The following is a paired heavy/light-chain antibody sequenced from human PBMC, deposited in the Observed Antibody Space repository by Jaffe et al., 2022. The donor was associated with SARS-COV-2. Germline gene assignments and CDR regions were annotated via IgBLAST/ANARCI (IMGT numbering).Heavy chain of an antibody. D-gene: IGHD5-18*01. CDR3: ANNKWIQVWSYYYYGLDV. V-gene: IGHV3-23*01. CDR1: GFTFSSYA. J-gene: IGHJ6*02. CDR2: ISGSGGST. Sequence: EVQLLESGGGLVQPGGSLRLSCAASGFTFSSYAMSWVRQAPGKGLEWVSGISGSGGSTYYADSVKGRFTISRDNSKNTLYLQMNSLRAEDTAVYYCANNKWIQVWSYYYYGLDVWGQGTTVTVSS.
Light chain of an antibody. V-gene: IGLV1-51*01. Sequence: QSVLTQPPSVSAAPGQKVTISCSGSSSNIENNYVSWYQQLPGTAPKLLIYDNNKRPSGIPDRFSGSKSGTSATLGITGLQTGDEADYYCGTWDSSLSSYVFGTGTKVTVL. CDR3: GTWDSSLSSYV. J-gene: IGLJ1*01. CDR1: SSNIENNY. CDR2: DNN.